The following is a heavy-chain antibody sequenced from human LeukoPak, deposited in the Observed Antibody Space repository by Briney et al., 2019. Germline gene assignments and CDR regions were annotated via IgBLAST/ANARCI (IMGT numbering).Heavy chain of an antibody. J-gene: IGHJ4*02. CDR1: GFTFSNAW. CDR3: TTDRYSGSYYDY. V-gene: IGHV3-15*01. CDR2: IKSKTDGGTT. D-gene: IGHD1-26*01. Sequence: GGSLRLSCAASGFTFSNAWMSWVRQAPGKGLEWVGRIKSKTDGGTTDYAAPVKGRFTISRDDSKNTLYLQMNSLKTEDTAVYYCTTDRYSGSYYDYWGQGTLVTVSS.